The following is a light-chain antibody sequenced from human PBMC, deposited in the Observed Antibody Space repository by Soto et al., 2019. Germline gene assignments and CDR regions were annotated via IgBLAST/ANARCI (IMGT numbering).Light chain of an antibody. CDR3: QQATRFPVS. J-gene: IGKJ4*01. V-gene: IGKV1-12*01. CDR1: QDISRW. Sequence: DIQMTQSPSSVSASVGDRVTITCRASQDISRWLAWYQQKPGKAPKLLIYGASNLQSGVPSRFSGSGSGTDFTLTISSLQPEDFATDYCQQATRFPVSFGGGTKVEIK. CDR2: GAS.